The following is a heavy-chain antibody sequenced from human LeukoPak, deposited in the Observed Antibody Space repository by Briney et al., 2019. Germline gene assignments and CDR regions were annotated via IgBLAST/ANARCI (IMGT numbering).Heavy chain of an antibody. CDR2: IYYSGST. V-gene: IGHV4-59*05. CDR1: GGSISSYY. Sequence: PSETLSLTCTVSGGSISSYYWSWIRQPPGKGLEWIGSIYYSGSTYYNPSLKSRVTISVDTSKNQFSLKLSSVAAADTAVYYCARQPIYCTNGVCYFDYWGQGTLVTVSS. CDR3: ARQPIYCTNGVCYFDY. J-gene: IGHJ4*02. D-gene: IGHD2-8*01.